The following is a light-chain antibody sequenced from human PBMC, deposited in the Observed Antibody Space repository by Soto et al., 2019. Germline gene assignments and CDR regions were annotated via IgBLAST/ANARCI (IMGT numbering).Light chain of an antibody. CDR1: QSVSSY. CDR3: QYGINWVT. J-gene: IGKJ3*01. V-gene: IGKV3-11*01. Sequence: EIGLTQSPATLSLSPGERAILSCRASQSVSSYLAWYQQKHGQAPRLLLYDTSHRATGIPARFSGNGSGTDFTLTISSLVPEDFVVYYSQYGINWVTFGPGTNVDIK. CDR2: DTS.